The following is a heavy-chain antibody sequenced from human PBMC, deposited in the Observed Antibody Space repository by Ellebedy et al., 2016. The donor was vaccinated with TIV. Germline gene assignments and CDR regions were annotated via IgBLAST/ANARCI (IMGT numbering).Heavy chain of an antibody. CDR3: ARDAAGNGGKLDY. J-gene: IGHJ4*02. CDR1: GFTVTTNY. D-gene: IGHD4-23*01. V-gene: IGHV3-53*01. Sequence: PGGSLRLSCAASGFTVTTNYMNWVRHAPGKGLEWVSVIFSAADGGETHYADSVKGRFTISRDSSKNTLYLQMNSLRAEDTAVYYCARDAAGNGGKLDYWGQGALVTVSS. CDR2: IFSAADGGET.